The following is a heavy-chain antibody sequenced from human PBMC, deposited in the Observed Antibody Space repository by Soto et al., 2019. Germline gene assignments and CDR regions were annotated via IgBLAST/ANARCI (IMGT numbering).Heavy chain of an antibody. Sequence: SETLSLTCTVSGASISGYYWSWIRKSAGKGLEWIGRIYATGTTDYNPSLKSRVMMSVDTSKKQFPLKLRSVTAADTAVYYCVRDGTKTLRDWFDPWGQGISVTVSS. D-gene: IGHD1-1*01. J-gene: IGHJ5*02. V-gene: IGHV4-4*07. CDR3: VRDGTKTLRDWFDP. CDR1: GASISGYY. CDR2: IYATGTT.